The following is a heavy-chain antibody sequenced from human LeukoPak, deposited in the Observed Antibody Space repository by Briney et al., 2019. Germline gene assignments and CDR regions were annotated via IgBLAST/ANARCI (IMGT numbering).Heavy chain of an antibody. CDR2: VYRDGDT. V-gene: IGHV3-66*02. Sequence: GGSLRLSCVASGFSVSSYGMSWVRQAPGKAPEWVSVVYRDGDTHYADYARGRFIFSRDNSKNTLYLQMANLRVEDTAVYHCVRDRAEGRAWVEFDPWGQGTVVTVSS. CDR1: GFSVSSYG. CDR3: VRDRAEGRAWVEFDP. J-gene: IGHJ5*02.